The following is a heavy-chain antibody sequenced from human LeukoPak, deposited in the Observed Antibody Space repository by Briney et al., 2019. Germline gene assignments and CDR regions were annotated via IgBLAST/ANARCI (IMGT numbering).Heavy chain of an antibody. V-gene: IGHV4-61*01. J-gene: IGHJ6*03. CDR3: ARSVEGYCSGGSCYSYYYYMDV. CDR1: GGSISLSYYY. Sequence: SETLSLTCSVSGGSISLSYYYWSWIRQPPGKGLEWIGYIYYSGSTNYNPSLKSRVTISVDTSKNQFSLKLSSVTAADTAVYYCARSVEGYCSGGSCYSYYYYMDVWGKGTTVTVSS. D-gene: IGHD2-15*01. CDR2: IYYSGST.